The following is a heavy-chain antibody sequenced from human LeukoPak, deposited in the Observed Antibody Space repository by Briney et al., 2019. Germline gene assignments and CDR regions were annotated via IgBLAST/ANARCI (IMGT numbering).Heavy chain of an antibody. CDR2: ISDDGSHK. Sequence: GGSLRLSCAASGFTLRSYAMHWVRQAPGKGLEWVAVISDDGSHKYYADSVKGRFTISRDSSKNTLYLQMNSLRVEDTAVYYCAKEQGCSGGRCYSAIDYWGQGTLVTVSS. D-gene: IGHD2-15*01. J-gene: IGHJ4*02. CDR3: AKEQGCSGGRCYSAIDY. CDR1: GFTLRSYA. V-gene: IGHV3-30*18.